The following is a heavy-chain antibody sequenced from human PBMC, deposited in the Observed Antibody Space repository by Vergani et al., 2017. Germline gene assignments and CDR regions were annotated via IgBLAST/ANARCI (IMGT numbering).Heavy chain of an antibody. J-gene: IGHJ4*02. D-gene: IGHD5-24*01. CDR2: IKNTGDST. CDR1: GFTFSSHA. V-gene: IGHV3-23*01. CDR3: AKSXWLQHFGAHYFDS. Sequence: EVQLLQSEGAVVQPGGSLRLSCVASGFTFSSHAMSWVRQGHGQGLEWVSSIKNTGDSTHYADSVKGRFTISRDNSKNTLFLQMDSLRAEDTAVYYCAKSXWLQHFGAHYFDSWGQGILVTVSS.